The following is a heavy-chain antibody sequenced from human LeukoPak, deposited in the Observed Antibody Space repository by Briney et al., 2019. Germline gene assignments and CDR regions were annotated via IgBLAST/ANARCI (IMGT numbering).Heavy chain of an antibody. CDR2: VSYSGDT. V-gene: IGHV4-59*11. J-gene: IGHJ4*02. Sequence: SETLSLTCTVSGGSISGHFWSWTRQPPGKGLEWIGFVSYSGDTNYSPSFNGRVTISLDTSKSQFSLNLNSVTAADTAVYFCARGRASSRYFGYWGQGTLVTVSS. CDR1: GGSISGHF. D-gene: IGHD3-10*01. CDR3: ARGRASSRYFGY.